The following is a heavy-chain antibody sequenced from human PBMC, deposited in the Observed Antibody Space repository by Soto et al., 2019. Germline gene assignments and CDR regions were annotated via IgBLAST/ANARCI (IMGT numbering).Heavy chain of an antibody. Sequence: SVKVSCKASGGTFSSYAISWVRQAPGQGLEWMGGIIPIFGTANYAQKFQGRVTITADESTSTAYMELSSLRSEDTAVYYCARVAGIYCSGGSCYFDYWGQGTLVTVSS. D-gene: IGHD2-15*01. J-gene: IGHJ4*02. CDR3: ARVAGIYCSGGSCYFDY. V-gene: IGHV1-69*13. CDR1: GGTFSSYA. CDR2: IIPIFGTA.